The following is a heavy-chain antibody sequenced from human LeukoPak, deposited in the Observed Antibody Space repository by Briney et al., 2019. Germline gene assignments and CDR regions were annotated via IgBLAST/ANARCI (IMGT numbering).Heavy chain of an antibody. CDR3: ARGPCTGGVCYNAFDI. V-gene: IGHV1-69*13. Sequence: GASVKVSCKASGGTFSSYAISWVRQAPGQRLEWMGGIIPIFGTANYAQKFQGRVTITADESTSTDYMELSSLRSEDTAVYYCARGPCTGGVCYNAFDIWGQGTMVAVSS. CDR1: GGTFSSYA. D-gene: IGHD2-8*02. J-gene: IGHJ3*02. CDR2: IIPIFGTA.